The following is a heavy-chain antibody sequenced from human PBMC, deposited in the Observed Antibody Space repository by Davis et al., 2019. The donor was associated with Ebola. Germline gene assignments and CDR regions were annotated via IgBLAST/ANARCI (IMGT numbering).Heavy chain of an antibody. Sequence: GGSLRLSCAASGFTFSSYGMHWVRQAPGKGLEWVAVIWYDGSNKYYADSVKGRFTISRDNSKNTLYLQMNSLRAEDTAVYYCALGPIVVVPAANYDVGSSWFDPWGQGTLVTVSS. CDR2: IWYDGSNK. D-gene: IGHD2-2*01. CDR3: ALGPIVVVPAANYDVGSSWFDP. V-gene: IGHV3-33*01. J-gene: IGHJ5*02. CDR1: GFTFSSYG.